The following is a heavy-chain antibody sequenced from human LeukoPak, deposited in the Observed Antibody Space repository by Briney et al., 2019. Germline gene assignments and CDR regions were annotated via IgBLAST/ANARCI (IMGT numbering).Heavy chain of an antibody. CDR3: ARDLILYYYGSGSYTLYYGMDV. CDR1: GFTFSSYA. D-gene: IGHD3-10*01. Sequence: GGSLRLSCAASGFTFSSYAMHWVRQAPGKGLEWVAVISYDGSNKYYADSVKGRFTISRDNSKNTLYLQMNSLRAEDTAVYYCARDLILYYYGSGSYTLYYGMDVWGQGTTVTVSS. V-gene: IGHV3-30-3*01. J-gene: IGHJ6*02. CDR2: ISYDGSNK.